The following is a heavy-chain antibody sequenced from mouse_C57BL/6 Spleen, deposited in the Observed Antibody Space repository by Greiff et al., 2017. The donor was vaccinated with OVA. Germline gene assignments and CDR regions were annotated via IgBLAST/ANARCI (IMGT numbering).Heavy chain of an antibody. CDR1: GYTFTSYD. CDR3: ARRGGVITPGYFDV. Sequence: QVQLQQSGPELVKPGASVKLSCKASGYTFTSYDINWVKQRPGPGLEWIGWIYPRDGSTKYNEKFKGKATLTVDTSSSTAYMERHSLTSEDSAVYFCARRGGVITPGYFDVWGTGTTVTVSS. D-gene: IGHD1-1*01. J-gene: IGHJ1*03. V-gene: IGHV1-85*01. CDR2: IYPRDGST.